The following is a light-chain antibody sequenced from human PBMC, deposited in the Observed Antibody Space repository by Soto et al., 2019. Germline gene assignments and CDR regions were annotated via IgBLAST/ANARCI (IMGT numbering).Light chain of an antibody. CDR2: WAS. J-gene: IGKJ1*01. Sequence: DIMMTQSPDSLSVSLGERATINCKSSQSVLYSSNNRNYLAWYQQKPRQPPKLLIYWASTRESGVPSRFSGSGSGTDFTLTISSLQAEDMAVYYCQQYYDSPWTFGQGTMGDIK. V-gene: IGKV4-1*01. CDR1: QSVLYSSNNRNY. CDR3: QQYYDSPWT.